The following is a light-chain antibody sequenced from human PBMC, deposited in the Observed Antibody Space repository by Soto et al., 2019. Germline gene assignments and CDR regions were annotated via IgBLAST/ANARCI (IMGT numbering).Light chain of an antibody. CDR2: DAA. CDR1: QNINTY. V-gene: IGKV1-39*01. J-gene: IGKJ3*01. CDR3: QQTSSAHFD. Sequence: DIQMTQSPYSLSAAVGDRVTIACRASQNINTYLNWYQQKPGKAPKLLIFDAASLQNGVPSRFSGGGSRTDFTLTITSLQPEDFETYYCQQTSSAHFDFGPGTKAYI.